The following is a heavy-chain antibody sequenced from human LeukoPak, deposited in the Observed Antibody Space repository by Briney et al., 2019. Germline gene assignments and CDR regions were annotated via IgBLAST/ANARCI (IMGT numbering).Heavy chain of an antibody. Sequence: PGGSLRLSCSASGFTFSSYAMHWVRQAPGKGLEYVSAISSNGGSTYYADSVKGRFTISRDNSKNTLYLQMSSLRAEDTAVYYCARASVVGATYAYGQFDYWGQGTLVTVSS. V-gene: IGHV3-64D*06. CDR3: ARASVVGATYAYGQFDY. D-gene: IGHD1-26*01. CDR2: ISSNGGST. CDR1: GFTFSSYA. J-gene: IGHJ4*02.